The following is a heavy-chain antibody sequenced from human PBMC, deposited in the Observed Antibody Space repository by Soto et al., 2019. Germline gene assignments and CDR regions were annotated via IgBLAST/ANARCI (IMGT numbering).Heavy chain of an antibody. V-gene: IGHV3-48*02. D-gene: IGHD2-8*01. Sequence: EVQLVESGGGLVQPGGSLRLSCAASGFTFSTYSINWVRQAPGKGLEWFSYITSDSSTITYADSVKGRFTVSRDNAKNSLYLQMNSLRDEDTAVCYCARVGRGVYGMEVWGQGTAVTVSS. CDR1: GFTFSTYS. J-gene: IGHJ6*02. CDR2: ITSDSSTI. CDR3: ARVGRGVYGMEV.